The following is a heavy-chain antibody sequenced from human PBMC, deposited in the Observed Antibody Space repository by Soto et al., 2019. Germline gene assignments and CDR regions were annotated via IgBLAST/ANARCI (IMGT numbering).Heavy chain of an antibody. Sequence: QVQLQESGPGLVKPSQTLSLTCTVSGGSISTEYYWSWIRQPPGKGLEWIGYFYYSGSTYYNPSLKNRITLSVDTSKNQFSLKVYAVTAADPAVYYCGRAPYRGANSRGAFDIWGQGTMVTVSS. CDR1: GGSISTEYY. J-gene: IGHJ3*02. D-gene: IGHD7-27*01. CDR2: FYYSGST. CDR3: GRAPYRGANSRGAFDI. V-gene: IGHV4-30-4*01.